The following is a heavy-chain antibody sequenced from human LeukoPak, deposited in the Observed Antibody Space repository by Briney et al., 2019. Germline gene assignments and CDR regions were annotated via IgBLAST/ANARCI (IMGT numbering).Heavy chain of an antibody. Sequence: GGSLRLSCAASGFTFSSYAMSWVRQAPGKGLEWVSAISGSGGSTYYADSVKGRFTISRDNSKNTLYLQMNSLRAEDPAVYYCAKDFIDVVGVAFEGDLWGRGTRVTVS. CDR1: GFTFSSYA. D-gene: IGHD2-15*01. CDR2: ISGSGGST. J-gene: IGHJ4*02. CDR3: AKDFIDVVGVAFEGDL. V-gene: IGHV3-23*01.